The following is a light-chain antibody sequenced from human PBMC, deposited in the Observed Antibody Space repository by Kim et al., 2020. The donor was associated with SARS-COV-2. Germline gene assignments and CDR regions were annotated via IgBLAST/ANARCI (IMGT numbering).Light chain of an antibody. CDR2: RTS. CDR3: QQYNSYSRT. V-gene: IGKV1-5*03. Sequence: SASVGDRVTITCRASQSIDTWLAWYQQKPGKDPKLLIHRTSNLESGVPSRFSGSGSGTEFTLTISSLQPDDFATYYCQQYNSYSRTFGQGTKLEIK. J-gene: IGKJ2*01. CDR1: QSIDTW.